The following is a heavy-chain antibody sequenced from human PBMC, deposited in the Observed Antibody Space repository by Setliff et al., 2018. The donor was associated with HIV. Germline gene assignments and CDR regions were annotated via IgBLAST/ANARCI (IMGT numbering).Heavy chain of an antibody. D-gene: IGHD3-10*01. V-gene: IGHV1-2*02. CDR2: INPFTGGT. CDR1: GYTFRANY. CDR3: ARGGYGSENLLFDF. Sequence: ASVKVSCKASGYTFRANYIHWVRQAPGQGLVWMGWINPFTGGTNYAQKFQGRVTMTRDTSTSTVNMELSSLRSEDTAVYYCARGGYGSENLLFDFWGQGTLVTVSS. J-gene: IGHJ4*02.